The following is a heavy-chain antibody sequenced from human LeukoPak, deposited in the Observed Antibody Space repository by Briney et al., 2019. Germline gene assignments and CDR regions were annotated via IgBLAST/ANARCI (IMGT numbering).Heavy chain of an antibody. CDR3: ATGVLRYSPLGFDP. D-gene: IGHD3-9*01. V-gene: IGHV1-24*01. CDR1: GYTLTELP. CDR2: FDPEDGET. J-gene: IGHJ5*02. Sequence: ASVKVSCKVSGYTLTELPMHWVRQAPGKGLEWMGGFDPEDGETIYVQKFQGRVTMTEDTSTDTAYMELSSLRSEDTAVYYCATGVLRYSPLGFDPWGQGTLVTVSS.